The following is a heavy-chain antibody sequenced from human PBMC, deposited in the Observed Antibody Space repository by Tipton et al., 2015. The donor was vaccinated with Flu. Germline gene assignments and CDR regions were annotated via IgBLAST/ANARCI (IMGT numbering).Heavy chain of an antibody. CDR1: GGSISSSSHY. J-gene: IGHJ3*02. Sequence: TLSLTCTVSGGSISSSSHYWGWIRQPPGKGLEWIGSIYYSGSTYYNPSLKSRVTISVDTSKNQFSLKLSSVTAADTAVYYCARGPKQWLEYDAFDIWGQGTMVTVSS. CDR3: ARGPKQWLEYDAFDI. CDR2: IYYSGST. D-gene: IGHD6-19*01. V-gene: IGHV4-39*07.